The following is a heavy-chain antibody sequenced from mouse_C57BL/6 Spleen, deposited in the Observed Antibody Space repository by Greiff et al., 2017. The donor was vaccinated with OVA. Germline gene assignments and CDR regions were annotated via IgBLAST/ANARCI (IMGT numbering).Heavy chain of an antibody. CDR2: IYPGDGDT. J-gene: IGHJ2*01. V-gene: IGHV1-82*01. CDR1: GYAFSSSW. D-gene: IGHD1-1*01. CDR3: ARGSTTVVYED. Sequence: QVQLQQSGPELVKPGASVKISCKASGYAFSSSWMNWVKQRPGKGLEWIGRIYPGDGDTNYNGKFKGKATLTADKSSSTAYMQLSSLTSEDSAVYFCARGSTTVVYEDWGQGTTLTVSS.